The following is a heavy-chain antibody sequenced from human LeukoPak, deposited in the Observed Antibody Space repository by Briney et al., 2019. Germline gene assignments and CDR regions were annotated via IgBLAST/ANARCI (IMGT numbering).Heavy chain of an antibody. J-gene: IGHJ1*01. CDR1: GFTFSNYW. V-gene: IGHV3-74*01. Sequence: GGPLRLSCAAAGFTFSNYWMHWVRQAPGKGLVWVSRIKSDGRTNYADSVKGRFTISRDNAKNTVSLQMNSLRAEDTGVYYCARAPSEIGGYYPEYFRHWGQGTLVTVSS. D-gene: IGHD3-22*01. CDR3: ARAPSEIGGYYPEYFRH. CDR2: IKSDGRT.